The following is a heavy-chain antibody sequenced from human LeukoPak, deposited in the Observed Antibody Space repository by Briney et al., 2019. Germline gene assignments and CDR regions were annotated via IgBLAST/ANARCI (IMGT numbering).Heavy chain of an antibody. CDR3: ARGHCSSTSCLFDY. J-gene: IGHJ4*02. CDR1: GGSISSYY. CDR2: IYYSGST. V-gene: IGHV4-59*01. Sequence: SETLSLTCTVSGGSISSYYWSWIRQPPGKGLEWIGYIYYSGSTNYNPSLKSRVTISVDTSKNQFSLKLSSVTAADTAVYYCARGHCSSTSCLFDYWDQGTLVTVSS. D-gene: IGHD2-2*01.